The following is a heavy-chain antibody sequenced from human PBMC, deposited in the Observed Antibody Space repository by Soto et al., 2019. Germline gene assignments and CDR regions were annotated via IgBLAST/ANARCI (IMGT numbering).Heavy chain of an antibody. CDR3: APAARAQLLFGY. Sequence: CPTLVNPTQTLTLTCTFSGFSLSTSGVGVGWIRQPPGKALEWLALIYWNDDKRYSPSLKSRLTITKDNSKNKVVLTMTNRDPVDTATYYWAPAARAQLLFGYWGQGTPVTISS. J-gene: IGHJ4*02. V-gene: IGHV2-5*01. CDR2: IYWNDDK. D-gene: IGHD2-2*01. CDR1: GFSLSTSGVG.